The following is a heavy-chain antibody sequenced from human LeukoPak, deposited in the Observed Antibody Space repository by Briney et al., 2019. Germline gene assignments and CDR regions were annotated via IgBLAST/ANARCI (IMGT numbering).Heavy chain of an antibody. CDR1: GFTFSSYA. J-gene: IGHJ4*02. CDR2: IKPDGREK. CDR3: ATMASNVFEY. Sequence: GRSLRLSCAASGFTFSSYAMHWVRQAPGKGLEWVANIKPDGREKYYMPSVKGRFTISRDSAKNSFYLQMNSLRAEDTAVYYCATMASNVFEYWGQGTLVTVSS. V-gene: IGHV3-7*03. D-gene: IGHD5-24*01.